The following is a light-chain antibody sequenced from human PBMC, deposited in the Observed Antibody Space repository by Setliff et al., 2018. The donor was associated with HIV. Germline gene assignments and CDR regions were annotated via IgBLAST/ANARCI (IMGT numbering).Light chain of an antibody. Sequence: QSALAQPASVSGSPGQSITISCTGTSSDVGGYNYVSWYQQHPGKAPKLMISEVSNRPSGVSNRFSGSKSGNTASLTISGLQAADEADYYCSSYTSNSPYVFGTGTKVTVL. CDR3: SSYTSNSPYV. J-gene: IGLJ1*01. CDR1: SSDVGGYNY. CDR2: EVS. V-gene: IGLV2-14*01.